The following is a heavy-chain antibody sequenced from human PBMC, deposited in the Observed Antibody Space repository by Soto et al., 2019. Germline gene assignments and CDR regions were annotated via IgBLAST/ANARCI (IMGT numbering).Heavy chain of an antibody. CDR2: IYYSGST. Sequence: KPSETLSLTCTVSGGSISSGDYYWSWIRQPPGKGLEWIGYIYYSGSTYYNPSLKSRVTISVDTSKNQFSLKLSSVTAADTAVYYCASYGYGGDYYGMDVWGQGTTVTVSS. J-gene: IGHJ6*02. CDR1: GGSISSGDYY. CDR3: ASYGYGGDYYGMDV. D-gene: IGHD5-18*01. V-gene: IGHV4-30-4*01.